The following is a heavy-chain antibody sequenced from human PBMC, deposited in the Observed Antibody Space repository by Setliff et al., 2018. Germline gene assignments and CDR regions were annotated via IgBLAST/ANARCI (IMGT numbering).Heavy chain of an antibody. CDR3: TAYRDSSDSHFDY. Sequence: PGGSLRLSCAASGFTFSSYGMHWVRQAPGKGLEWVAFIRYDGSNKYYADSVKGRFTISRDNSKNTLYVQMNSLKTEDTGVYYCTAYRDSSDSHFDYWGQGTLVTVSS. CDR1: GFTFSSYG. D-gene: IGHD3-22*01. CDR2: IRYDGSNK. V-gene: IGHV3-30*02. J-gene: IGHJ4*02.